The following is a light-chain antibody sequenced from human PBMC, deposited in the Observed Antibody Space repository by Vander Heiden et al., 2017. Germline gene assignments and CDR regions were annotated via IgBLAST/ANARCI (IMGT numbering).Light chain of an antibody. CDR1: NIGSIS. CDR2: DDS. Sequence: SSVVTQPPSVSVAPGQTARIPCGGNNIGSISVHWYQQKPGRAPVLVVYDDSDRPSGFPERFSGTNSGNTATLTISRVEAEDEAYYYCQVWDSSSDHRVFGGGTKLTVL. V-gene: IGLV3-21*02. CDR3: QVWDSSSDHRV. J-gene: IGLJ3*02.